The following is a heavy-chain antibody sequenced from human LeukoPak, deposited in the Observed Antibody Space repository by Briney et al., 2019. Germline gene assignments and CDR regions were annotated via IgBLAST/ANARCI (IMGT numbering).Heavy chain of an antibody. V-gene: IGHV5-51*01. CDR3: ASQAPPSRREPPWSFDL. CDR1: GYSFTNYW. D-gene: IGHD1-26*01. J-gene: IGHJ2*01. CDR2: IYPADSDT. Sequence: GESLKISCKGSGYSFTNYWIGWVRQMPGKGLEWMGIIYPADSDTRYSPSFQDQVTISADNSISTAYLQWSSLKASDTAMYYCASQAPPSRREPPWSFDLWGRGTLVTVSS.